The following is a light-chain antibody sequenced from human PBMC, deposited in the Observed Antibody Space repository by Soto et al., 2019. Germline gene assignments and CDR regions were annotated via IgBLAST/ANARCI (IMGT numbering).Light chain of an antibody. CDR1: QSVRSN. Sequence: EIVLTQSPATLSLSPGERATLSCRASQSVRSNLAWFQQKPGQAPRLLIYDASNRAPGIPARFSGSGSGTDFTLTISSLEPEDFAVYYCQQRSSWPATFGQGTRLEIK. J-gene: IGKJ5*01. V-gene: IGKV3-11*01. CDR2: DAS. CDR3: QQRSSWPAT.